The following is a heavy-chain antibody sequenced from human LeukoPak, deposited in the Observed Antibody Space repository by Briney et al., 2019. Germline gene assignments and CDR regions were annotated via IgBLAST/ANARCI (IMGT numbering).Heavy chain of an antibody. CDR2: INHSGST. V-gene: IGHV4-34*01. CDR3: ATAWYYDILTGYSRDAFDI. J-gene: IGHJ3*02. Sequence: PSETLSLTCAVYGGSFSGYYWSWIRQPPGKGLEWIGEINHSGSTNYNPSLKSRVTISVDTSKNQFSLKLSSVTAADTAVYYCATAWYYDILTGYSRDAFDIWGQGTMVTVSS. D-gene: IGHD3-9*01. CDR1: GGSFSGYY.